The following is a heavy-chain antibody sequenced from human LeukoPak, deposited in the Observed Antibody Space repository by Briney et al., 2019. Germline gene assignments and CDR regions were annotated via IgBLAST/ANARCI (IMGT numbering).Heavy chain of an antibody. D-gene: IGHD1-26*01. CDR3: TSHGRDYYYMDV. Sequence: GGSLRLSCAASGFTFSGSAMHWVRQASGKGLEWVGRIRSKANSYATAYAASVKGRFTISRGDSKNTAYLQMNSLKTEDTAVYYCTSHGRDYYYMDVWGKGTTVTVSS. V-gene: IGHV3-73*01. CDR2: IRSKANSYAT. J-gene: IGHJ6*03. CDR1: GFTFSGSA.